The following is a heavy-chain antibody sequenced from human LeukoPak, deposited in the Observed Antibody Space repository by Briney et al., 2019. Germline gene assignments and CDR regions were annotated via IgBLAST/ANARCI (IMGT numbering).Heavy chain of an antibody. CDR1: GGSISSYY. CDR2: IYTSGST. CDR3: ARARYYYGSGSAHAFDI. V-gene: IGHV4-4*07. J-gene: IGHJ3*02. D-gene: IGHD3-10*01. Sequence: KSSETLSLTCTVSGGSISSYYWSWIRQPAGKGLEWIGRIYTSGSTNYNPSLKSRATMSVDTSKNQFSLKLSSVTAADTAVYYCARARYYYGSGSAHAFDIWGQGTMVTVSS.